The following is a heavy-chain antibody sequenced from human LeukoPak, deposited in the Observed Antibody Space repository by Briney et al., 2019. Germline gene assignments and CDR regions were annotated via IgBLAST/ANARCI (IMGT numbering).Heavy chain of an antibody. D-gene: IGHD2-15*01. Sequence: GGSLRLSCAASGFTFSSYAMSWVRQAPGKGLEWVSAISGSGGSAYYADSVKGRFTISRDNAKNSLYLQMNSLRAEDAAVYYCARLLGSSSYYDSWGPGALVTVSS. CDR3: ARLLGSSSYYDS. CDR2: ISGSGGSA. J-gene: IGHJ4*02. V-gene: IGHV3-23*01. CDR1: GFTFSSYA.